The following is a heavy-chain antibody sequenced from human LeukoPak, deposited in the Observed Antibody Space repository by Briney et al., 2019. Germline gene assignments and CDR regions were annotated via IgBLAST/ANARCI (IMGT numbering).Heavy chain of an antibody. CDR1: GFTFSSYG. J-gene: IGHJ6*02. D-gene: IGHD3-22*01. V-gene: IGHV3-30*18. Sequence: GESLRLSCAASGFTFSSYGMHWVRQAPGKGLEWVAVISYDGSNKYYADSVKGRFTISRDNSKNRLYLQMNSLRAEDTAVYYCAKDRLYYYDSSGYYYYYGMDVWGQGTTVTVSS. CDR2: ISYDGSNK. CDR3: AKDRLYYYDSSGYYYYYGMDV.